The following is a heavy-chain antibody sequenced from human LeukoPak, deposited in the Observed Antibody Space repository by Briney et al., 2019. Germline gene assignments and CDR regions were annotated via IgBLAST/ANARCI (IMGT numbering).Heavy chain of an antibody. Sequence: PSETLSLTCTVSGDFISRYYWSWIRQPPGKGLEWVGHIYYLGSTNYNPSLKSRVTISIDTSKNYFSLKLNSVIAADTAVYYCARDRPGSYWYFDLWGRGTLVTVSS. CDR3: ARDRPGSYWYFDL. V-gene: IGHV4-59*01. CDR1: GDFISRYY. CDR2: IYYLGST. J-gene: IGHJ2*01. D-gene: IGHD3-10*01.